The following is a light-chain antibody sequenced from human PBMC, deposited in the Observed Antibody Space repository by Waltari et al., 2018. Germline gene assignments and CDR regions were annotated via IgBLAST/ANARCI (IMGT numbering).Light chain of an antibody. CDR1: QSISSW. J-gene: IGKJ1*01. Sequence: DIQMPQSPSTLSASVGDRVTIVCRASQSISSWLAWDQQKSGKAPKLLVYKASSLESGVPTRFSGSGSGTEFTLTISSLQPDDFATYYCQQYSSDSTFGQGTKVEIK. CDR2: KAS. CDR3: QQYSSDST. V-gene: IGKV1-5*03.